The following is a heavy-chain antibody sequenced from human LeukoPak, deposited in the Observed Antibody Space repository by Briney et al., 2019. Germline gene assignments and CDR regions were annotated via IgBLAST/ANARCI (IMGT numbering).Heavy chain of an antibody. CDR1: GYSISSGYY. V-gene: IGHV4-38-2*02. Sequence: SETLSLTCTVSGYSISSGYYWGWIRQPPGKGLEWIGSIYHSGSTYYNPSLKSRVTISVDTSKNQFSLKLSSVTAADTAVYYCAREGARFYGSGSYYLRDYWGQGTLVTVSS. D-gene: IGHD3-10*01. CDR3: AREGARFYGSGSYYLRDY. J-gene: IGHJ4*02. CDR2: IYHSGST.